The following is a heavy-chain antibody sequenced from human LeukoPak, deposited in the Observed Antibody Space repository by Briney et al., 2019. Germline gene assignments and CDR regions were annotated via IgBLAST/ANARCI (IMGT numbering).Heavy chain of an antibody. D-gene: IGHD3-10*01. V-gene: IGHV4-59*01. CDR3: ARGVGYGSGSYYPDY. J-gene: IGHJ4*02. Sequence: PSETLSLTCTVSGGSISSYYWSWIRQPPGKGLEWIGYIYYSGSTNYNPSLKSRVTISVDTSKNQFSLKLSSVTAADTAVYYCARGVGYGSGSYYPDYWGQGNLVTVSS. CDR1: GGSISSYY. CDR2: IYYSGST.